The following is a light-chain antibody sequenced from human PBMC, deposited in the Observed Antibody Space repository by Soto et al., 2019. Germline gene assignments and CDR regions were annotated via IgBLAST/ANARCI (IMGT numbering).Light chain of an antibody. J-gene: IGLJ1*01. CDR1: SSNVGSYNY. Sequence: QSALTQPASVSGSPGQSITISCTATSSNVGSYNYVSWYQQHPGKAPRLMIYEVSNRPSGVSNRFSGSKSGNTASLTISGLQAEDEADYYCSSYTSSSTLPYVFGTGTKLTVL. CDR2: EVS. V-gene: IGLV2-14*01. CDR3: SSYTSSSTLPYV.